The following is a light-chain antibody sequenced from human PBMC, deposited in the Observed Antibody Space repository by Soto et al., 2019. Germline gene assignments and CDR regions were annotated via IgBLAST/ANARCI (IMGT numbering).Light chain of an antibody. V-gene: IGKV3-20*01. CDR3: QKYNRSPWE. CDR2: GTS. J-gene: IGKJ1*01. Sequence: EIVLTQSPGTLSLSPGERATLSCRASQSVSSNYLAWYQQRPGQAPGLLIYGTSNRATGIHDRFSGSGSGTDFTLTISRLEPEEFAVYYCQKYNRSPWEFGQGTTVEI. CDR1: QSVSSNY.